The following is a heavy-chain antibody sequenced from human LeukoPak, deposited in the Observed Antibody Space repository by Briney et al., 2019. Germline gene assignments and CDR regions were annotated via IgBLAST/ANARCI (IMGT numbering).Heavy chain of an antibody. CDR1: GYTSTSYY. CDR2: INPSGSST. CDR3: ARDPYTRYYDYVWGSYRYEADAFDI. J-gene: IGHJ3*02. D-gene: IGHD3-16*02. Sequence: VASVKLSCNASGYTSTSYYMHWVRQAPGQGLEWMGLINPSGSSTSYAQKFQGRLSLTRDMSTSTDYMELSSLRSEDAAVYYCARDPYTRYYDYVWGSYRYEADAFDIWGQGTMVTVSS. V-gene: IGHV1-46*01.